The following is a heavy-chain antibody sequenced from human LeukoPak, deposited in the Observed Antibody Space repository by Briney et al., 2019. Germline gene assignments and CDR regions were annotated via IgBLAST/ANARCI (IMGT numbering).Heavy chain of an antibody. CDR3: ARRGRYYYGSGSFKMIWFEP. CDR2: MNPNSGNT. V-gene: IGHV1-8*01. Sequence: GASVKVSCKASGYTFTSYDINWVRQATGQGLEWMGWMNPNSGNTGYAQKFQGRVTMTRNTSISTAYMELSSLRSEATAVYYCARRGRYYYGSGSFKMIWFEPWGQGTLVTVSS. CDR1: GYTFTSYD. J-gene: IGHJ5*02. D-gene: IGHD3-10*01.